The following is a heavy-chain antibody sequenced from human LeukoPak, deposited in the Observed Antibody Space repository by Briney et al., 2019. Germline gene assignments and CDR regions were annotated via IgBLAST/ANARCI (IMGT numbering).Heavy chain of an antibody. CDR3: ARELYYYDSSGYYYAHGGYDY. V-gene: IGHV1-18*01. CDR2: ISAYNGNT. J-gene: IGHJ4*02. Sequence: ASVTVSCKASGYTFTSYGISWVRQAPGQGLEWMGWISAYNGNTNYAQKLQGRVTMTTDTSTSTAYMELRSLRSDDTAVYYCARELYYYDSSGYYYAHGGYDYWGQGTLVTVSS. CDR1: GYTFTSYG. D-gene: IGHD3-22*01.